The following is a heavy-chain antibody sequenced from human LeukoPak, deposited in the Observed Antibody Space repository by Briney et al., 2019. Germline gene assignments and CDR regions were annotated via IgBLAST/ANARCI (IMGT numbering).Heavy chain of an antibody. Sequence: GGSLRLSCAASGFTFSSYAMHWVRQAPGKGLEWVAVISYDGSNKYYADSVKGRFTISRDNSKNTLYLQMNSLRAEDTAVYYCARATDSSSGYYFDYWGQGTLVTVSS. CDR2: ISYDGSNK. CDR3: ARATDSSSGYYFDY. D-gene: IGHD6-13*01. J-gene: IGHJ4*02. V-gene: IGHV3-30-3*01. CDR1: GFTFSSYA.